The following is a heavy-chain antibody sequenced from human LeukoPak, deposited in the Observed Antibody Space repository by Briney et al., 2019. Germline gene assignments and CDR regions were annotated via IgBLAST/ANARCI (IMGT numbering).Heavy chain of an antibody. CDR2: IIHSGVT. CDR1: GGSLSGDY. CDR3: ARAGYDLLTGYPP. V-gene: IGHV4-34*12. J-gene: IGHJ5*02. D-gene: IGHD3-9*01. Sequence: SETLCLTCAVYGGSLSGDYWSWVPDPPGKGLEWIGEIIHSGVTNYNPSLKSRVTTSVDTSKNQFSLKLSSVPAADTAVYYCARAGYDLLTGYPPWGQGTLVTVSS.